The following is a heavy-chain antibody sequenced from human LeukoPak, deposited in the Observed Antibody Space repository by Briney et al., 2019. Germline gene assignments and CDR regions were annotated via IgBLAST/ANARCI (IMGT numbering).Heavy chain of an antibody. V-gene: IGHV3-11*01. CDR2: ISSSGSTI. Sequence: GGSLRLSCAASGFTFSDYYMNWIRQAPGKGLEWVSHISSSGSTIYYADSVKGRFTISRDNAKNSLYLQMNSLRAEDTAVYYCARDRSWEDYYDSSGPPVDYWGQGTLVTVSS. CDR3: ARDRSWEDYYDSSGPPVDY. CDR1: GFTFSDYY. J-gene: IGHJ4*02. D-gene: IGHD3-22*01.